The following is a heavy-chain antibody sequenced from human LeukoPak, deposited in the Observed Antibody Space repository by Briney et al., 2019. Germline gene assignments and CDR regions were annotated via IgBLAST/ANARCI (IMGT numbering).Heavy chain of an antibody. D-gene: IGHD5-24*01. J-gene: IGHJ4*02. Sequence: GGSLRLSCAASGFSFGDYSMNWVRQAPGKGLEWISYIGISSGNTYYADSVKGRFTISGDRARDSLYLQMNSLRVEDTAVYYCARDYKYAFDNWGQGTLVTVSS. CDR3: ARDYKYAFDN. CDR2: IGISSGNT. CDR1: GFSFGDYS. V-gene: IGHV3-48*01.